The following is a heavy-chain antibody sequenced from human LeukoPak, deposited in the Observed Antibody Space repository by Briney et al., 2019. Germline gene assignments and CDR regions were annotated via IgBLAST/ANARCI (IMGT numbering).Heavy chain of an antibody. Sequence: GGSLRLSCAASGFTFSDYYMSWIRQAPGKGLEWVSYISSSGSTIYYADSVKGRFTISRDNAKNSLYLQMDSLRAEDTAVYYCARDGGWVGELNYYFDYWGQGTLVTVSS. J-gene: IGHJ4*02. V-gene: IGHV3-11*01. CDR3: ARDGGWVGELNYYFDY. CDR1: GFTFSDYY. CDR2: ISSSGSTI. D-gene: IGHD3-10*01.